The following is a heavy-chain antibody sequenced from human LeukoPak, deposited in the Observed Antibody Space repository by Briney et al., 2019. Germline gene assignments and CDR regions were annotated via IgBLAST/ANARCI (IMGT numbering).Heavy chain of an antibody. Sequence: ASVKVSCKASGYTFTGYYMHWVRQAPGQGLEWMGWINPNSGGTNYAQKFQGRVTMTRDTSISTAYMGLSRLGSDDTAVYYCARDYYDSSGYYYPLHFDYWGQGTLVTVSS. CDR2: INPNSGGT. J-gene: IGHJ4*02. CDR1: GYTFTGYY. V-gene: IGHV1-2*02. D-gene: IGHD3-22*01. CDR3: ARDYYDSSGYYYPLHFDY.